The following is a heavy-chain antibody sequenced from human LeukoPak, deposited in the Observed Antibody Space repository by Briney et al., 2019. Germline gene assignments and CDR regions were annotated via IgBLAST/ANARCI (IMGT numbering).Heavy chain of an antibody. CDR3: ARDPVEMANPGICSYFDY. D-gene: IGHD5-24*01. Sequence: SVKVSCKASGGTFSSYAISWMRQAPGQGLEWMGRIIPIFGIANYAQKFQGRVTITADKSTSTAYMELSSLRSEDTAVYYCARDPVEMANPGICSYFDYWGQGTLVTVSS. J-gene: IGHJ4*02. CDR2: IIPIFGIA. CDR1: GGTFSSYA. V-gene: IGHV1-69*04.